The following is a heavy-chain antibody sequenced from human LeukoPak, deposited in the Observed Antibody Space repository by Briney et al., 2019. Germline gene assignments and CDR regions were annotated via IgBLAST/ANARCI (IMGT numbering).Heavy chain of an antibody. J-gene: IGHJ3*02. D-gene: IGHD3-22*01. Sequence: ASVKVSCKASGYTFTSYGISWVRQAPGQGLEWMGWISAYNGNTNYAQKLQGRVTMTTDTSTSTAYMELRSLRSDDTAVYYCARVLYYYDSSVRIGAFDIWGQGTMVTVSS. CDR3: ARVLYYYDSSVRIGAFDI. V-gene: IGHV1-18*01. CDR2: ISAYNGNT. CDR1: GYTFTSYG.